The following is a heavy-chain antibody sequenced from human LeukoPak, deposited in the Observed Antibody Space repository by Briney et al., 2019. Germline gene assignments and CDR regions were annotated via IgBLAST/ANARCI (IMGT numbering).Heavy chain of an antibody. Sequence: SETLSLTCTISVGSISSFYWSWIRQPPGKGLEWIRYIYYSGSTNYNPSLKSRVTISVDTSKNQFSLKLSSVTAADTAVYYCARSLPNIAEAGTRFVPWGQRTLVTLSS. CDR3: ARSLPNIAEAGTRFVP. V-gene: IGHV4-59*01. CDR1: VGSISSFY. D-gene: IGHD6-13*01. CDR2: IYYSGST. J-gene: IGHJ5*02.